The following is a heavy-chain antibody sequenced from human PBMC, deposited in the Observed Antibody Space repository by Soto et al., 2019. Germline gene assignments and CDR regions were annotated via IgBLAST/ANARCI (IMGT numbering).Heavy chain of an antibody. Sequence: PRESLKISCKGSGYSFTSYWISWVRQMPGKGLEWMGRIDPSDSYTNYSPSFQGHVTISADKSISTAYLQWSSLKASDTAMYYCARQARKYYYDSSGELGDYWGQGTLVTVSS. D-gene: IGHD3-22*01. CDR2: IDPSDSYT. CDR1: GYSFTSYW. CDR3: ARQARKYYYDSSGELGDY. J-gene: IGHJ4*02. V-gene: IGHV5-10-1*01.